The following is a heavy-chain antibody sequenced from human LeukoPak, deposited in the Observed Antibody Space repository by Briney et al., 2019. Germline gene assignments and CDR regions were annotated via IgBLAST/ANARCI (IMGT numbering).Heavy chain of an antibody. Sequence: ASLKVSCKASGYTFTGYYMHSVRQAPGQGLKWMGWINPNSGGTNYAQKFQGRVTITRDTSITTAYMELSRLRSDDAAVYYCARLRSIAARFNCGQGTLVTVSS. J-gene: IGHJ4*02. CDR3: ARLRSIAARFN. V-gene: IGHV1-2*02. CDR2: INPNSGGT. CDR1: GYTFTGYY. D-gene: IGHD6-6*01.